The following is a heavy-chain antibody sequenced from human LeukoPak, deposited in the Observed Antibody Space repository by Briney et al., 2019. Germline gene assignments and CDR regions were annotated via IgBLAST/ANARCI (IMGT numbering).Heavy chain of an antibody. CDR2: IEYDGTDT. J-gene: IGHJ4*02. Sequence: GGSLRLSCAASGFTFSNYGMHWVRQAPGEGLEWVAFIEYDGTDTHFADSVRGRFTISRDNSEDTLYLQIITLRAVDTAVYYCAKKGYSSSEPDFDYWGQGTLVTVSS. D-gene: IGHD6-13*01. CDR3: AKKGYSSSEPDFDY. V-gene: IGHV3-30*02. CDR1: GFTFSNYG.